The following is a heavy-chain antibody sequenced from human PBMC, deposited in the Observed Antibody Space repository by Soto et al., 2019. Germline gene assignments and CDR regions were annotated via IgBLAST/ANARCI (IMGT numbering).Heavy chain of an antibody. CDR2: INLNSGDT. V-gene: IGHV1-2*02. J-gene: IGHJ5*02. D-gene: IGHD5-12*01. CDR1: GDTFTDSS. CDR3: ARDLGGYDLYGPDT. Sequence: GASVKVSCQTSGDTFTDSSMHWVRQAPGQGLEWMGWINLNSGDTNYAEKFRGRVTMTRDTSIITAYMELTRLKSDDTAVYYCARDLGGYDLYGPDTWGQGTLVTVSS.